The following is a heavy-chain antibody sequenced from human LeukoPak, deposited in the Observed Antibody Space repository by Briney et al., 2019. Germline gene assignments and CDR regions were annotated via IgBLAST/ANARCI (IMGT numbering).Heavy chain of an antibody. Sequence: GASVKVSCKASGGTFSSYAIGWVRQAPGQGLEWMGGIIPIFGTANYAQKFQGRVTITADESTSTAYMELSSLRSEDTAVYYCRGQSSSGYPPEFDYWGQGTLVTVSS. CDR3: RGQSSSGYPPEFDY. CDR2: IIPIFGTA. V-gene: IGHV1-69*13. J-gene: IGHJ4*02. CDR1: GGTFSSYA. D-gene: IGHD3-22*01.